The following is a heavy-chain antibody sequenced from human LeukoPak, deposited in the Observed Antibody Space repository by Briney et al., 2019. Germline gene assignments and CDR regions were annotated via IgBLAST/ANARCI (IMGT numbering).Heavy chain of an antibody. CDR2: ISHSGST. Sequence: SETLSLTCAVYGGSFSGYYWSWIRQPPGKGLGWIWEISHSGSTNYNPSLKSRVTISVDTSKNQFSLKLSSVTAADTAVYYCARVDSTYGYAGGNYFDSWGQGTLVTVSS. V-gene: IGHV4-34*01. D-gene: IGHD5-18*01. J-gene: IGHJ4*02. CDR1: GGSFSGYY. CDR3: ARVDSTYGYAGGNYFDS.